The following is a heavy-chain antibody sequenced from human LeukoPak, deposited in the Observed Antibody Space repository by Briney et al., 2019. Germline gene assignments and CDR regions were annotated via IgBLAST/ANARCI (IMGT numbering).Heavy chain of an antibody. J-gene: IGHJ4*02. CDR1: GLTFRNYG. CDR3: ASHRGDYATGYFDY. CDR2: ISYDGSNK. Sequence: GGSLRLSCAASGLTFRNYGMHWVRQAPGKGLEWVAIISYDGSNKYYADSVKGRFTISKDNSQNTLYLQMNSLRAEDTAVYYCASHRGDYATGYFDYWGQGTLVTVSS. V-gene: IGHV3-30*03. D-gene: IGHD1-1*01.